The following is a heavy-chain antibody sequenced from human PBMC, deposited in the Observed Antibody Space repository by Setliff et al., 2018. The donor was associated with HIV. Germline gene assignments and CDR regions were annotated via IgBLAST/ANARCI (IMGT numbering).Heavy chain of an antibody. J-gene: IGHJ4*02. CDR1: GYSITSGYS. CDR2: AYHSGRT. Sequence: PSETLSLTCAVSGYSITSGYSWGWIRQSPGKGLEWIGNAYHSGRTYYNPSLKSRVAMSIDTSKNQFSLRLNSVTAADTAMYYCARSWGSGSYPYWGQGTLVTVSS. D-gene: IGHD3-10*01. V-gene: IGHV4-38-2*01. CDR3: ARSWGSGSYPY.